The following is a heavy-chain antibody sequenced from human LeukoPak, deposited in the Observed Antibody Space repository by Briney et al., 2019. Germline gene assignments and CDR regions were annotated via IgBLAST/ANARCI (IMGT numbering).Heavy chain of an antibody. CDR3: ARDPDLSMGVNFDS. D-gene: IGHD3-16*02. CDR1: GFTFSSSW. V-gene: IGHV3-7*01. Sequence: GGSLRLSCAASGFTFSSSWMNWVRQAPGKGLEWVANIKQDGGQKYYADSVKGRFTISRDNAKNSLYLQMNSLRAEDTAVYYCARDPDLSMGVNFDSWGQGTLVTVSS. CDR2: IKQDGGQK. J-gene: IGHJ4*02.